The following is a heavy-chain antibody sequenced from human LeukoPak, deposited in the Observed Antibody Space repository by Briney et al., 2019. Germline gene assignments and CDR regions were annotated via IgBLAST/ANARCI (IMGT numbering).Heavy chain of an antibody. CDR1: GGSISSGGYY. Sequence: SETLSLTCTVSGGSISSGGYYWSWIRQPPGKGLEWIGYIYYSGSTYYNPSLKSRVTISVDTSKNQFSLKLSSVTAADTAVYYCARSIAAAKENAFDIWGQGTMVTVSS. D-gene: IGHD6-13*01. CDR2: IYYSGST. CDR3: ARSIAAAKENAFDI. V-gene: IGHV4-31*03. J-gene: IGHJ3*02.